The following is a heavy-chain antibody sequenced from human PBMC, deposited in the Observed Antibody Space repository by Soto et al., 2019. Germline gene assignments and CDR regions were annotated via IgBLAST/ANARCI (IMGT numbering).Heavy chain of an antibody. Sequence: SETLALTCTVSGSSISTYYWSWIRQPPGKGLAWLGYIYSSGSTNYNPSLKSRVTISVDTPKNHFSLNLSSVTTAATGVYYCARDSGYSYGRDYYYYMDVWGKGTTVTVSS. CDR1: GSSISTYY. CDR3: ARDSGYSYGRDYYYYMDV. D-gene: IGHD5-18*01. CDR2: IYSSGST. J-gene: IGHJ6*03. V-gene: IGHV4-59*12.